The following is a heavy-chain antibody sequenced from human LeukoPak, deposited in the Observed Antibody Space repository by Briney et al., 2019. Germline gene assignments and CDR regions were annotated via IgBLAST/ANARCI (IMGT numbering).Heavy chain of an antibody. Sequence: GASVKLSRTCSGSALTVSTMHWGRQAPGQGLEWMGGFDPEDGETIYTQKFQGRVTMTEDTSTDPAYMKQSRLRSEDTAVYYCATGYYYDSSGYYYSHNWFDPRGQGTLVTVSS. CDR2: FDPEDGET. J-gene: IGHJ5*02. V-gene: IGHV1-24*01. D-gene: IGHD3-22*01. CDR1: GSALTVST. CDR3: ATGYYYDSSGYYYSHNWFDP.